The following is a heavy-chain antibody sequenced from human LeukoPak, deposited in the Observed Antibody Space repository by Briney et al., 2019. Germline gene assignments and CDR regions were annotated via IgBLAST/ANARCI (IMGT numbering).Heavy chain of an antibody. Sequence: GGSLRLSCPASGFTFSSHAMGWVRQAPGRGLEWVSLISGSGDGINYADSVQGRFTISRDNSKNTLYLEINSLRAEDTAVYHCAKADCSSVYRFVRDFWGQGTLVTVSS. CDR3: AKADCSSVYRFVRDF. CDR1: GFTFSSHA. D-gene: IGHD3-10*02. CDR2: ISGSGDGI. J-gene: IGHJ4*02. V-gene: IGHV3-23*01.